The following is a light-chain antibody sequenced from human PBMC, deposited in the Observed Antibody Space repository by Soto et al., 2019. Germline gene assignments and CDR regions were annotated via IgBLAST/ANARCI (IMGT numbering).Light chain of an antibody. Sequence: QSVLTQPPSVSGAPGQRVTISCTGSSSNFGAGYDVHWYQHLPGAAPKLLIYDNNNRPSGVPDRFSGSRSGTSASLAITGLQTADDGDYDCQSYDRRLRGSVFGGGTKVTVL. J-gene: IGLJ2*01. CDR1: SSNFGAGYD. V-gene: IGLV1-40*01. CDR3: QSYDRRLRGSV. CDR2: DNN.